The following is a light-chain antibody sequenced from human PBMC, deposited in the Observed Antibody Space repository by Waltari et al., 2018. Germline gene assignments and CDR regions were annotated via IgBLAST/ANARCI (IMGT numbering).Light chain of an antibody. V-gene: IGKV3-11*01. J-gene: IGKJ3*01. CDR1: QSVISY. CDR2: DAS. Sequence: EIVLTQSPATLSLSPGERATLSCRASQSVISYLAWYQQNPAQAPSLLIYDASNRATGIPARFSGSGSGTDFTLTISSLEPEDFAVYYCQQRSNWPPGFTFGPGTKVDIK. CDR3: QQRSNWPPGFT.